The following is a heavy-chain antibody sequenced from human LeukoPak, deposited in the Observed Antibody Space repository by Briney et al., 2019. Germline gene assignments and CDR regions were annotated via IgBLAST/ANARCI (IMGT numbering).Heavy chain of an antibody. D-gene: IGHD3-22*01. CDR2: ISYDGSNK. CDR1: GFTFSSYA. V-gene: IGHV3-30-3*01. J-gene: IGHJ4*02. Sequence: GGSLRLSFAASGFTFSSYAMHWDRQAPGKGLEWVAVISYDGSNKYYADSVKGRFTISRDNSKNTLYLQMNSLRAEDTAVYYCARDGAYYDSRAYFDYWGQGTLVTVSS. CDR3: ARDGAYYDSRAYFDY.